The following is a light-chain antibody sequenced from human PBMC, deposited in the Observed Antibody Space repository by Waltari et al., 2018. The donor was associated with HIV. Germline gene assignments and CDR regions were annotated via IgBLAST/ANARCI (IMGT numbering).Light chain of an antibody. Sequence: SYVMTQPPSVSVAPGQTATITCGGDNIGSKSVHWYQQKPGQPPVLLVYDDSDRPSGIPERFSGSNSGNTATLTISRVEAGDEADYYCQVWDTGSDPVLFGGGTRLTVL. CDR3: QVWDTGSDPVL. J-gene: IGLJ2*01. V-gene: IGLV3-21*02. CDR2: DDS. CDR1: NIGSKS.